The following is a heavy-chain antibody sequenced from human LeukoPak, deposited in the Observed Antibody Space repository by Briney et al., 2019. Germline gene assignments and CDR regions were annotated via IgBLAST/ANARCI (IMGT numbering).Heavy chain of an antibody. CDR2: IGGSGDNHDNT. CDR1: GFTFSYYA. CDR3: AKSGSSSWFLDY. Sequence: GRSLRLSCATSGFTFSYYAMSWVRQAPGKGLEWISAIGGSGDNHDNTYYADSVRGRFTISRDNSKNTLYLQMNSLRAEDAAVYYCAKSGSSSWFLDYWGQGTLVTVSS. D-gene: IGHD6-13*01. J-gene: IGHJ4*02. V-gene: IGHV3-23*01.